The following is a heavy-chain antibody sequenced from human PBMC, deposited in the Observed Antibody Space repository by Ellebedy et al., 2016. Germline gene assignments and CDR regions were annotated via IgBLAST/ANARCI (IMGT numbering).Heavy chain of an antibody. CDR3: AKWNGGWYAFEV. CDR1: GGSVSSDY. D-gene: IGHD6-19*01. J-gene: IGHJ3*01. Sequence: SETLSLTCNVSGGSVSSDYWNWIRRPPGKELEWIGYVFHTGATLYNPSLKSRVTMSVDTSKSQISLRLMSVTAADTAVYYCAKWNGGWYAFEVWGQGTMVTVSS. CDR2: VFHTGAT. V-gene: IGHV4-59*02.